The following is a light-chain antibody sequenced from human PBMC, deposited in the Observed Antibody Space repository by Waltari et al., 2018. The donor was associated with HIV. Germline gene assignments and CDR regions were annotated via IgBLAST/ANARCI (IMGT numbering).Light chain of an antibody. CDR2: EVN. CDR3: SSHTTSSTLYV. Sequence: QSALTQPASVSGSPGQSITISCTGTSSDNGYYDSVSWYQQHPGKAPKHMIYEVNNRPSGISNRFSGSKSGNTASLTISGLQAEDEADYYCSSHTTSSTLYVFGTGTKVTVL. J-gene: IGLJ1*01. V-gene: IGLV2-14*01. CDR1: SSDNGYYDS.